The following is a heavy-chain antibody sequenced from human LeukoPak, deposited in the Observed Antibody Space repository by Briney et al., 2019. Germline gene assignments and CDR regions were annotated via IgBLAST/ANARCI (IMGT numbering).Heavy chain of an antibody. CDR1: GFTFSSYA. Sequence: GGGLSLSCAASGFTFSSYAMSWVRRAPGKGLEWVSTISGGGVTTYYADSVKGRLTISRDNSKNTVSLQMNSLRDDDTAVYFCARESPVAAVGRSWFDPWGQGTLVTVS. J-gene: IGHJ5*02. V-gene: IGHV3-23*01. D-gene: IGHD6-13*01. CDR3: ARESPVAAVGRSWFDP. CDR2: ISGGGVTT.